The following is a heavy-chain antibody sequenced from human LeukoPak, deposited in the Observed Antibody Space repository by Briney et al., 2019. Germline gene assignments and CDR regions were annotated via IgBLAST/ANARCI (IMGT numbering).Heavy chain of an antibody. D-gene: IGHD6-19*01. Sequence: GASVKVSCKASGYTFTSYGISWVRQAPGQGLEWMGWISAYNGNTNYAQKLQGRATMTTDTSTSTAYMELRSLRSDDTAVYYCAREGLAVADAYYYYGMDVWGQGTTVTVSS. CDR2: ISAYNGNT. CDR3: AREGLAVADAYYYYGMDV. J-gene: IGHJ6*02. CDR1: GYTFTSYG. V-gene: IGHV1-18*01.